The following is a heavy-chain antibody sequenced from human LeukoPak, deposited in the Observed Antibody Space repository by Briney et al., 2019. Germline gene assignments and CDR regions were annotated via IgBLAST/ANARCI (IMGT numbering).Heavy chain of an antibody. Sequence: PSETLSLTCAVYGGSFSGYYWGWIRQPPGKGLEWHGEINHSGSTNDNPSLKSRVTISVETSKNQFSLKLSYVTAADTAVYYCARGVMSYGYTSFDYWGQGTLVTVSS. J-gene: IGHJ4*02. V-gene: IGHV4-34*01. CDR1: GGSFSGYY. CDR3: ARGVMSYGYTSFDY. CDR2: INHSGST. D-gene: IGHD5-18*01.